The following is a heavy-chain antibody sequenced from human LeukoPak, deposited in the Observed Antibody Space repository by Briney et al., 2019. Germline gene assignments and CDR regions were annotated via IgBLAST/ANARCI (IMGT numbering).Heavy chain of an antibody. J-gene: IGHJ4*02. V-gene: IGHV4-38-2*02. Sequence: SETLSLTCTVSGYSISSGYYWGWIRQPPGKGLEWIGSIYHSGSTYYNPSLKSRVTISVDTSKNQFSLKLSSVTAADTAVYYCAGPYCSGWYGAGYFDYWGQGTLVTVSS. CDR1: GYSISSGYY. CDR2: IYHSGST. D-gene: IGHD6-19*01. CDR3: AGPYCSGWYGAGYFDY.